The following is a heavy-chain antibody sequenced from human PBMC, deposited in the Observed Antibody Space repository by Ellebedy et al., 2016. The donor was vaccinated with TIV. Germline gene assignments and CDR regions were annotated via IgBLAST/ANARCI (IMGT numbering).Heavy chain of an antibody. CDR1: GFTFSNYY. V-gene: IGHV4-38-2*01. CDR3: AKWGGGEDL. J-gene: IGHJ2*01. CDR2: VWHRGNT. Sequence: GSLRLXCAASGFTFSNYYMSWFRQAPAKGLEWIGSVWHRGNTYYNPSLKSRVSISLDTSKNQFSLNLISVTAADTAVYYCAKWGGGEDLWGRGTLVTVSS. D-gene: IGHD2-21*01.